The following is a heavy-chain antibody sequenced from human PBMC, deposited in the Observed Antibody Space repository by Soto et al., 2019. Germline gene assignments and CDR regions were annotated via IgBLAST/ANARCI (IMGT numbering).Heavy chain of an antibody. CDR1: GYTFTNSD. CDR2: MNPDSGHA. Sequence: ASVEVSCRASGYTFTNSDINWVRQAPGQGLEWMGWMNPDSGHAAYAQKFQGRVTLTTSTSTSTVYMEMRSLGSEDTAVYYCARRPHCSGGICYYGLDNWGQGTLVTVSS. J-gene: IGHJ4*02. V-gene: IGHV1-8*01. CDR3: ARRPHCSGGICYYGLDN. D-gene: IGHD2-15*01.